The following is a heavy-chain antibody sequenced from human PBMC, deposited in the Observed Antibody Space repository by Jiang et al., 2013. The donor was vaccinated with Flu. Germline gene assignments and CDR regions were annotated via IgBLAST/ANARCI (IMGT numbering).Heavy chain of an antibody. CDR2: IYYSGST. CDR3: ASHLEAVTYFDY. CDR1: GGSISSYY. V-gene: IGHV4-59*08. D-gene: IGHD4-11*01. J-gene: IGHJ4*02. Sequence: GLVKPSETLSLTCTVSGGSISSYYWSWIRQPPGKGLEWIGYIYYSGSTNYNPSLKSRVTISVDTSKNQFSLKLSSVTAADTAVYYCASHLEAVTYFDYWGQGTLVTVSS.